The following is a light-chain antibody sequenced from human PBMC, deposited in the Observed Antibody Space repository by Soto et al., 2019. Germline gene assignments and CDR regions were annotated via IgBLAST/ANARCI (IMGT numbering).Light chain of an antibody. CDR1: RSVSSY. V-gene: IGKV3-15*01. Sequence: EIVMTQSPATLSVSPGERATLSCRASRSVSSYLAWYQQKPGPAPGLLIYGASTRATGVPARFSGSGSGTEFPLTISSLRSEDFAVYYCQQYVNWPRTFGQGTKVEIK. J-gene: IGKJ1*01. CDR2: GAS. CDR3: QQYVNWPRT.